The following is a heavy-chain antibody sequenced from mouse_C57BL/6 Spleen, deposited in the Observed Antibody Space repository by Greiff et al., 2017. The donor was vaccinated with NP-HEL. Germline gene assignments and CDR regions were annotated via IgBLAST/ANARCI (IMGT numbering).Heavy chain of an antibody. CDR3: AGSEYSNYPG. CDR2: IYPGSGST. J-gene: IGHJ2*01. CDR1: GYTFTSYW. D-gene: IGHD2-5*01. V-gene: IGHV1-55*01. Sequence: QVQLQQSGAELVKPGASVKMSCKASGYTFTSYWITWVKQRPGQGLEWIGDIYPGSGSTNYNEKFKGKATLTVDTSSSTAYMPLSSLTSEDSAVYDCAGSEYSNYPGWGQGTTLTVSS.